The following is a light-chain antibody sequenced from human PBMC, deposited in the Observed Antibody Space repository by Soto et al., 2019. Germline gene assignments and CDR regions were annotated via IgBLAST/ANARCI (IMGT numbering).Light chain of an antibody. CDR2: GAS. V-gene: IGKV3-20*01. CDR3: QQYGSSLLT. Sequence: EIVLTQSPGTLSLSPGERATLSCRASQSVSSSYLAWYQQKPGQAPRLLIYGASSRATGIPDRFSGSGSGTDFTFTIIRLEPEDFAVYYCQQYGSSLLTFGGGTKVDIK. J-gene: IGKJ4*01. CDR1: QSVSSSY.